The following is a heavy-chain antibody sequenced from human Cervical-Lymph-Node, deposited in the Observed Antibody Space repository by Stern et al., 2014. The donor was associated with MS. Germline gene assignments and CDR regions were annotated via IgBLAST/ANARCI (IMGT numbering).Heavy chain of an antibody. J-gene: IGHJ6*02. CDR2: IYYSGST. V-gene: IGHV4-31*03. CDR3: ARDLATTVTTRIDYYYGMDV. CDR1: GGSISSGGYY. Sequence: VQLLESGPGLVKPSQTLSLTCTVSGGSISSGGYYWSWIRQHPGKGLEXIGYIYYSGSTYYNPSLKSRVTISVDTSKNQFSLKLSSVTAADTAVYYCARDLATTVTTRIDYYYGMDVWGQGTTVTVSS. D-gene: IGHD4-17*01.